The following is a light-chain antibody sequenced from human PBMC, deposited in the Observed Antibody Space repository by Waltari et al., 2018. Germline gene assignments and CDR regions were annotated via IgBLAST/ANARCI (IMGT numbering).Light chain of an antibody. CDR1: LSVSSN. J-gene: IGKJ1*01. CDR3: QQYNNWPPPWT. CDR2: GAS. V-gene: IGKV3-15*01. Sequence: EIVMTQSPATLSVSPGERATLSCRASLSVSSNLACYQQKPGQAPRLLIYGASTRATGIPARFSGSGSGKEFTLTISSMQSEDFAVYYCQQYNNWPPPWTFGQGTKVEIK.